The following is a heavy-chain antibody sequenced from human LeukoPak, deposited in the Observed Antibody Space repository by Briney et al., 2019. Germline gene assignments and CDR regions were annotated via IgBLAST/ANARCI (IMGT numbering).Heavy chain of an antibody. J-gene: IGHJ6*03. V-gene: IGHV1-46*01. D-gene: IGHD3-10*01. CDR3: ASSGSGSFYYYYYYMDV. CDR1: GYTFTSYY. Sequence: ASVRVSCKASGYTFTSYYMHWVRQAPGQGLEWMGIINPSGGSTTYAQRFQGRVTITRDMSTSTVYMELSSLRSEDTAVYYCASSGSGSFYYYYYYMDVWGKGTTVTVSS. CDR2: INPSGGST.